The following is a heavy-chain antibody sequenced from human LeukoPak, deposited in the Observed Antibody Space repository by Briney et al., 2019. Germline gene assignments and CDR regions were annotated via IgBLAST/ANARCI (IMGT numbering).Heavy chain of an antibody. CDR1: GFAFSKYW. CDR2: IKRDGSEK. J-gene: IGHJ5*02. Sequence: GGSLRLSCAASGFAFSKYWMSWVRQAPGKGLEWVANIKRDGSEKYYVDSVKGRFTISRDNAKNSLYLQMNSLRAEDSAVYYCTGGRGFDPWGQGTLVTVSS. V-gene: IGHV3-7*01. CDR3: TGGRGFDP.